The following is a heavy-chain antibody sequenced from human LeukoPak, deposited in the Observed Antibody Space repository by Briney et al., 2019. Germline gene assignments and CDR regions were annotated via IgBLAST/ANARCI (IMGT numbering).Heavy chain of an antibody. CDR2: INPNSGGT. CDR3: ARGGSGSYFSWLDP. J-gene: IGHJ5*02. CDR1: GYTFTVYY. Sequence: TSVKVSCKSSGYTFTVYYIHWVRQAPGQPLECVGWINPNSGGTNYAQKFQGRVTMTRDTSISTAYMELSRLRSDDTAVYYCARGGSGSYFSWLDPWGQGTLVTVSS. D-gene: IGHD3-10*01. V-gene: IGHV1-2*02.